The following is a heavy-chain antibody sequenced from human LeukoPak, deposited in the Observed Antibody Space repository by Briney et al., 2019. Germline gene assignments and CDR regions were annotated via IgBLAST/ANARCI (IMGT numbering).Heavy chain of an antibody. J-gene: IGHJ4*02. CDR2: ISSSSSTI. V-gene: IGHV3-48*02. CDR1: GFTFSTYT. CDR3: ARARASDY. Sequence: GGSLRLFCAASGFTFSTYTMNWVRQAPGKGLEWISCISSSSSTIYYSDSVKGRFTISRDNAKNSLYLQMESLRDEGTAVYYCARARASDYWGQGTLVTVSS.